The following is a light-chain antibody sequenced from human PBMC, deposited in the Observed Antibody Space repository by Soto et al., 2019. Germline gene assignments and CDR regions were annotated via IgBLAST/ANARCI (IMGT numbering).Light chain of an antibody. V-gene: IGLV8-61*01. CDR2: STS. J-gene: IGLJ1*01. CDR1: SGSVSTANN. Sequence: QAVVTQESSFSMSPGGTITLTCGLISGSVSTANNPNWYQQTPGQAPRTLIYSTSTRSSGVPDRFSGSILGNKAALTITGAQADDESDYYCALFMGNGISVFGTGTKLTVL. CDR3: ALFMGNGISV.